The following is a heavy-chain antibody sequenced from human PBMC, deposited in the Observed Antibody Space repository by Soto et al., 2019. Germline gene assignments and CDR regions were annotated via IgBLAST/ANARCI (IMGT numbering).Heavy chain of an antibody. CDR2: IRFDGTDI. CDR1: GFIFGNYW. CDR3: TKGGPYYSVPFDY. J-gene: IGHJ4*02. D-gene: IGHD3-10*01. V-gene: IGHV3-74*01. Sequence: EVYLVESGGGLVQPGASLQLSCAASGFIFGNYWMHWVRHSPGKGLEWLLRIRFDGTDITYADSVTGRFTIYRDNARNTLYLQMNSLRVEDTGIYFCTKGGPYYSVPFDYWGQGTLVTVSS.